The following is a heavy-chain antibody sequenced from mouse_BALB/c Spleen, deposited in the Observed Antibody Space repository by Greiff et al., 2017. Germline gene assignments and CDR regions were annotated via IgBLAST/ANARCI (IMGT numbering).Heavy chain of an antibody. CDR1: GDSITSGY. Sequence: VQLKESGPSLVKPSQTLSLTCSVTGDSITSGYWNWIRKFPGNKLEYMGYISYSGSTYYNPSLKSRISITRDTSKNQYYLQLNSVTTEDTATYYCARGYGNYGVYAMDYWGQGTSVTVSS. J-gene: IGHJ4*01. CDR3: ARGYGNYGVYAMDY. D-gene: IGHD2-1*01. V-gene: IGHV3-8*02. CDR2: ISYSGST.